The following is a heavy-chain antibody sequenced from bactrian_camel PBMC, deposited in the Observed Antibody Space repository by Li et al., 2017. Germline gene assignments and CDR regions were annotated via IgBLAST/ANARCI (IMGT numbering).Heavy chain of an antibody. V-gene: IGHV3S53*01. Sequence: VQLVESGGGSVQSGGALTLSCTVSGYTVSPHCMGWFRQVPGKEREEVAALDDDGSLTYADPVKGRFTISRDSARKTLYLQMNSLKPDDTAMYYCAADRWHCGNWATGREPAFTYSGQGTQVTVS. D-gene: IGHD5*01. CDR1: GYTVSPHC. J-gene: IGHJ4*01. CDR2: LDDDGSL.